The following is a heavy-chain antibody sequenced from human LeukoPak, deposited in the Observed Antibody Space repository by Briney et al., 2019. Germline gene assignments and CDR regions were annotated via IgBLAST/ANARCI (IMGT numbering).Heavy chain of an antibody. CDR2: ISGSGGST. CDR3: AKDLVEYDSSGYYSY. D-gene: IGHD3-22*01. V-gene: IGHV3-23*01. J-gene: IGHJ4*02. Sequence: GGSLRLSCAASGFTFSSYAMSWVRQAPGKGLEWVSAISGSGGSTYYADSVKGQFTISRDNSKNTLYLQMNSLRAEDTAVYYCAKDLVEYDSSGYYSYWGQGTLVTVSS. CDR1: GFTFSSYA.